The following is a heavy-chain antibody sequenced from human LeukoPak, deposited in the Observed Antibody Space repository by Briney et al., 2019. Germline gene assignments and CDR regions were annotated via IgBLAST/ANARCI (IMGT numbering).Heavy chain of an antibody. CDR1: GGSISSGSYY. V-gene: IGHV4-61*02. Sequence: SQTLSFTCTVSGGSISSGSYYWSWIRQPAGKGLEWIGRIYTSGSTNYNPSLKSRVTISVDTSKNQFSLKLSSVTAADTAVYYCAREVPTYYYDSSGSKFDYWGQGTLVTVSS. J-gene: IGHJ4*02. D-gene: IGHD3-22*01. CDR2: IYTSGST. CDR3: AREVPTYYYDSSGSKFDY.